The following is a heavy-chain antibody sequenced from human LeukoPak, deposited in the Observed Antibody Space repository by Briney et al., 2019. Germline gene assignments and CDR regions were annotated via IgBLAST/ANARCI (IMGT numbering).Heavy chain of an antibody. Sequence: GGSLRLSCGASGFTFSRYWMSWVRQAPGRGLEWVANIKQDGSEKHYVDSVKGRFTISRDTAENSLFLQMNNLRAEDTAIYYCVNYDTTTGQSDYWGQGTLVTVSS. D-gene: IGHD1-26*01. V-gene: IGHV3-7*01. CDR2: IKQDGSEK. CDR3: VNYDTTTGQSDY. J-gene: IGHJ4*02. CDR1: GFTFSRYW.